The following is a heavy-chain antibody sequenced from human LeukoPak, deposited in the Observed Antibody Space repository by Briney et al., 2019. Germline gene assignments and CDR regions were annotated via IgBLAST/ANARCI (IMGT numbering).Heavy chain of an antibody. D-gene: IGHD6-13*01. CDR2: IYHSGST. CDR1: GGSISSGGYY. J-gene: IGHJ4*02. Sequence: SQTLSLTCTVSGGSISSGGYYWSWIRQPPGKGLEWIGYIYHSGSTYYNPSLKSRVTISVDRSKNQFSLKLSSVTAADTAVYYCARGGGIAAAGTFYDYWGQGTLVTVSS. V-gene: IGHV4-30-2*01. CDR3: ARGGGIAAAGTFYDY.